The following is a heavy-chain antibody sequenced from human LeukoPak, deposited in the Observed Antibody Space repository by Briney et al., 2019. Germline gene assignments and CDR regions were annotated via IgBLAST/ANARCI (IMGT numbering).Heavy chain of an antibody. V-gene: IGHV4-4*07. D-gene: IGHD3-3*01. CDR3: ASSIFGVVPPAY. Sequence: PSETLSLTCTVSGGSISSYYWSWIRQPAGKGLEWIGRIYTSGSTTYNPSLNSRVTMSVDTSKNQFSLKLSSVTAADTAVYYCASSIFGVVPPAYWGQGTLVTVSS. CDR1: GGSISSYY. CDR2: IYTSGST. J-gene: IGHJ4*02.